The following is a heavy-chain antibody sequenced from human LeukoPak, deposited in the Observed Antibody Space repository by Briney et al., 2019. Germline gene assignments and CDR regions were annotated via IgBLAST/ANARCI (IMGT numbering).Heavy chain of an antibody. CDR2: IYYSGST. CDR1: GGSISSSSYY. CDR3: ARSWYSSSGGLDY. D-gene: IGHD6-13*01. Sequence: TSETLSLTCTVSGGSISSSSYYWGWIRQPPGKGLEWIGGIYYSGSTYYNPSLKSRVTISVDTSKNQFSLKLSSVTAADTAVYYCARSWYSSSGGLDYWGQGTLVTVSS. V-gene: IGHV4-39*07. J-gene: IGHJ4*02.